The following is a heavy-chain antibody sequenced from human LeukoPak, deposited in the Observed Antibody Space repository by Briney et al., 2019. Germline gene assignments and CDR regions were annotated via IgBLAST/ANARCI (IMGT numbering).Heavy chain of an antibody. J-gene: IGHJ4*02. CDR3: ARSSYYYDSFDS. CDR1: GGSISSYY. D-gene: IGHD3-22*01. V-gene: IGHV4-59*08. Sequence: SETLSLTCTVSGGSISSYYWHWIRQPPGKGLEWIGYIYYSGSTDYNPSLKSRVTISVDTSKNLFSLYLSSVTAADTAHYYCARSSYYYDSFDSWGQGTLVTVSS. CDR2: IYYSGST.